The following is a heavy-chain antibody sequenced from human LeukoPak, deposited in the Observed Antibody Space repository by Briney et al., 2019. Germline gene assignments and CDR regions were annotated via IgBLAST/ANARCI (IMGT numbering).Heavy chain of an antibody. CDR1: GFTFSSYA. D-gene: IGHD2-15*01. CDR2: ISCDGSNK. CDR3: AREGDIVVVVAATGRDGTYYFDY. V-gene: IGHV3-30*04. Sequence: GGSLRLSCAASGFTFSSYAMHWVRQAPGKGLEWVAVISCDGSNKYYADSVKGRFTISRDNSKNTLYLQMNSLRAEDTAVYYCAREGDIVVVVAATGRDGTYYFDYWGQGTLVTVSS. J-gene: IGHJ4*02.